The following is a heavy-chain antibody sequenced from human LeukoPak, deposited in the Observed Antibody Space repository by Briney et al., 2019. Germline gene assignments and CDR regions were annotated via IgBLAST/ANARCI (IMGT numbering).Heavy chain of an antibody. V-gene: IGHV3-7*04. J-gene: IGHJ4*02. D-gene: IGHD5-24*01. Sequence: GSLILSCVASGFPFSSYWMTWVRQAPGKGLEWVANIKQDGSKKSYVDSVKGRFTIPRDNAKNSLYLQMNSLRAEDTAIYYCTRVGYIDEGIDYWGQGTLVTVSS. CDR1: GFPFSSYW. CDR3: TRVGYIDEGIDY. CDR2: IKQDGSKK.